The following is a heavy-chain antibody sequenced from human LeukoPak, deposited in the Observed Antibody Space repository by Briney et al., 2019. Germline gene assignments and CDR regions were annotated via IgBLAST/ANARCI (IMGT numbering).Heavy chain of an antibody. Sequence: SVKVSCKASGGTFSSYAISWVRQAPGQGLEWMGRIIPILGIANYAQKFQGRVTITADKSTSTAYMELSSLRSEDTAVYYCASFSGYCSGGSCSDDYWGQGTLVTVSS. CDR2: IIPILGIA. CDR3: ASFSGYCSGGSCSDDY. V-gene: IGHV1-69*04. J-gene: IGHJ4*02. CDR1: GGTFSSYA. D-gene: IGHD2-15*01.